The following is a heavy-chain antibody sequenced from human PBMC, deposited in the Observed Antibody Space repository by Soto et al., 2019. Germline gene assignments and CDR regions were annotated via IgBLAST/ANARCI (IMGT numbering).Heavy chain of an antibody. CDR3: VTVPLKFQKDYYDSTDFVEYSDY. CDR2: SNPEDGET. J-gene: IGHJ4*01. V-gene: IGHV1-24*01. D-gene: IGHD3-22*01. Sequence: ASVKVSCKVSGYTLTETSIHWVRQAPGIGLEWMGGSNPEDGETIYAQKVQGRVIMTEDTSTDTAYMELSSLRSEDTAVYYCVTVPLKFQKDYYDSTDFVEYSDYWGQ. CDR1: GYTLTETS.